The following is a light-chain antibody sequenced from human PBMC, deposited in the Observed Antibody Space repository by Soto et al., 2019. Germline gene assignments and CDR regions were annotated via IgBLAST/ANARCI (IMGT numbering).Light chain of an antibody. Sequence: EIVLTQSPATLSSFPGDRVTLSFRASQYINTRLAWYQHRPGQSPRLLIYQTSVRAAGIPARFSASGSGTDFTLTISDVEPEDFALYYCHQRHSWPRTFGQGTKVDIK. CDR3: HQRHSWPRT. CDR1: QYINTR. J-gene: IGKJ1*01. CDR2: QTS. V-gene: IGKV3-11*01.